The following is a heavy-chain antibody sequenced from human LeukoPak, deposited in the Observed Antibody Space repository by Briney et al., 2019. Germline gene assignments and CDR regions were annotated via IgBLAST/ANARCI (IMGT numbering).Heavy chain of an antibody. Sequence: PGGSLRLSCAASGFTFSSYAMSWVRQAPGRGLEWVSAISGSGGSTYYADSVKGRFTISRDNSKNTLYLQMNSLRAEDTAVYYCAKDYYDSSGYYHDYWGQGTLVTVSS. V-gene: IGHV3-23*01. CDR1: GFTFSSYA. CDR3: AKDYYDSSGYYHDY. J-gene: IGHJ4*02. D-gene: IGHD3-22*01. CDR2: ISGSGGST.